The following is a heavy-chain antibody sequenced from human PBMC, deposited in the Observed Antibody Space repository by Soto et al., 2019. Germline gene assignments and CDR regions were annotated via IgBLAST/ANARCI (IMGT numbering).Heavy chain of an antibody. CDR2: IFYSGHL. D-gene: IGHD1-26*01. J-gene: IGHJ4*02. CDR1: GTSFGTYY. Sequence: QVRLQESGPGLVKPSEILSLTCAVSGTSFGTYYWSWIRQPPGKGLEWIGYIFYSGHLKYNPSLKSRLTISVYPPKNQISLRLTSVTAADTAVYYCAREGGGYRFDYWGQGALVTVS. CDR3: AREGGGYRFDY. V-gene: IGHV4-59*01.